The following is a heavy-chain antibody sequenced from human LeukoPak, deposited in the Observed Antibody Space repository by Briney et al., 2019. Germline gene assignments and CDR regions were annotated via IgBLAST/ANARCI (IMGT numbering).Heavy chain of an antibody. CDR2: INHSGST. CDR1: GGSISSYY. D-gene: IGHD3-10*01. CDR3: ARRYYGSGSYN. V-gene: IGHV4-34*01. J-gene: IGHJ4*02. Sequence: SSETLSLTCTVSGGSISSYYWSWIRQPPGKGLEWIGEINHSGSTNYNPSLKSRVTISVDTSKNQFSLKLSSVTAADTAVYYCARRYYGSGSYNWGQGTLVTVSS.